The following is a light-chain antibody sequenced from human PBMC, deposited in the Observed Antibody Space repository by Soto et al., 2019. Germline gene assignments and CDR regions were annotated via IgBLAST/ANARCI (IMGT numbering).Light chain of an antibody. Sequence: EIVLTQSPATLSLSPGERATLSCRAGQSVSTFLAWYQQKPGQAPRLLIYDASKRATGIPPRFSGSGSGTDFTLTISSLEPEDFAVYCCQQRSNWPLSFGGGPKVEIK. CDR1: QSVSTF. V-gene: IGKV3-11*01. CDR2: DAS. CDR3: QQRSNWPLS. J-gene: IGKJ4*01.